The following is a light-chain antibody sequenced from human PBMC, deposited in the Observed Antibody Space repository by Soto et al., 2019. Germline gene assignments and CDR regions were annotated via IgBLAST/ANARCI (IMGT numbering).Light chain of an antibody. CDR2: GTS. CDR1: QSVSSSY. Sequence: EIVLTQSPGTLSLSPGERATLSCRASQSVSSSYLAWYQQKPGQAPRLLIYGTSSRATAIPDRFSGSGSGTDFTLTISRLEPEDFAVYYCQQYGSSSCTFGQGTKGEIK. CDR3: QQYGSSSCT. V-gene: IGKV3-20*01. J-gene: IGKJ1*01.